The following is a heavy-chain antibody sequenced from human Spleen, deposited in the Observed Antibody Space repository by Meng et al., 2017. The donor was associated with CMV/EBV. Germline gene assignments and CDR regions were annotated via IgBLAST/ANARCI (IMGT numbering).Heavy chain of an antibody. CDR1: GFAFSTYS. V-gene: IGHV3-30*02. J-gene: IGHJ4*02. Sequence: GESLKISCAASGFAFSTYSMHWVRQAPGKGLEWVAFIPSDGSNKYYADSVKGRFTISRDNSKNTLYVQMNSLRAEDTAVYYCAKGGCSTNSCYQNSWGQGTLVTVSS. D-gene: IGHD2-2*01. CDR3: AKGGCSTNSCYQNS. CDR2: IPSDGSNK.